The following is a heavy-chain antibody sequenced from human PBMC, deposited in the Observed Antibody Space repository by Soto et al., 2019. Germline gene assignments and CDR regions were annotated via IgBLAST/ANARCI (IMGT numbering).Heavy chain of an antibody. CDR3: ARVEIKSWSFVGSFDQ. CDR2: LSGSGGTT. D-gene: IGHD6-13*01. CDR1: GFTFSSYA. J-gene: IGHJ5*02. Sequence: GGSLRLSCAASGFTFSSYAMSWVRQTPGKGLEWVSTLSGSGGTTYYADSVKGQFTISRDNSKSMVYLQMDSLGVEDTAVYYCARVEIKSWSFVGSFDQWGQGTLVTFSS. V-gene: IGHV3-23*01.